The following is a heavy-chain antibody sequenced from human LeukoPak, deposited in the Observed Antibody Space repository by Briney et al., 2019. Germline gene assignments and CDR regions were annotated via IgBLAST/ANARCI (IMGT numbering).Heavy chain of an antibody. Sequence: GESLKISCKGSGYSFTSYWIGWVRQMPGKGLEWMGIIYPGDSDTRYSPSFQGQVTISADKSIGTAYLQWSSLKASDTAMYYCARHQYYYDSSGYYSSVAAFDIWGQGTMVTVSS. CDR2: IYPGDSDT. CDR1: GYSFTSYW. V-gene: IGHV5-51*01. D-gene: IGHD3-22*01. J-gene: IGHJ3*02. CDR3: ARHQYYYDSSGYYSSVAAFDI.